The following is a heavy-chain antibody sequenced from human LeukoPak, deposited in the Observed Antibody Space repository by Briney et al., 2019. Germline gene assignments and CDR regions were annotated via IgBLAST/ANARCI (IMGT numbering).Heavy chain of an antibody. CDR3: AGESAAAGTGRFFDY. D-gene: IGHD6-13*01. CDR2: IYYSGST. CDR1: GGSISSYY. Sequence: PTETLSLTCTVSGGSISSYYWSWIRQPPGKGLEWIGYIYYSGSTNYNPSLKGRVTISVDTSKNQFSLKLSSVTAADTAVYYCAGESAAAGTGRFFDYWGQGTLVTVSS. V-gene: IGHV4-59*01. J-gene: IGHJ4*02.